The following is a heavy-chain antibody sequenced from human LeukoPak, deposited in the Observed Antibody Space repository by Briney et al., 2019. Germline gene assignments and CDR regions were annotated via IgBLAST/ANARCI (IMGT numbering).Heavy chain of an antibody. J-gene: IGHJ3*02. CDR1: GGSISSYY. D-gene: IGHD1-14*01. CDR2: IYYSGTT. CDR3: ARGYGAFDI. Sequence: ASETLSLTCTVSGGSISSYYWSWIRQPPGKGLEWIGYIYYSGTTNYNPSLKSRVTISVDTSKNQFSLKLSSVTAADTAVYYCARGYGAFDIWGQGTMVTVSS. V-gene: IGHV4-59*12.